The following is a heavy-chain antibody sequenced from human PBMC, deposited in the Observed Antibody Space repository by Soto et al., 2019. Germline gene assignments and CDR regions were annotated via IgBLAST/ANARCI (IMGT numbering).Heavy chain of an antibody. CDR2: INHSGST. V-gene: IGHV4-34*01. CDR3: ARGLGILTGYYNYYYYGMDV. J-gene: IGHJ6*02. D-gene: IGHD3-9*01. Sequence: SETLSLTCAVYGGSFSGYYWSWIRQPPGKGLEWIGEINHSGSTNYNPSLKSRVTISVDTSKNQFSLKLSSVTAADTAVYYCARGLGILTGYYNYYYYGMDVWGQGTTVT. CDR1: GGSFSGYY.